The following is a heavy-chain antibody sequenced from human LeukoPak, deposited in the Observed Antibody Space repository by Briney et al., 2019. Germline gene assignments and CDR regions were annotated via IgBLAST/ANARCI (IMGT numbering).Heavy chain of an antibody. Sequence: SETLSLTCTVSGGSISSYYWSWIRQPPGKGLEWIGYIYYIGRTNYNPSLRSRVTISLDTSKKQFSLKLSSVTAADTAVYYCARPRLDTAMVDAFDIWGQGTMVTVSS. V-gene: IGHV4-59*08. CDR3: ARPRLDTAMVDAFDI. J-gene: IGHJ3*02. CDR2: IYYIGRT. CDR1: GGSISSYY. D-gene: IGHD5-18*01.